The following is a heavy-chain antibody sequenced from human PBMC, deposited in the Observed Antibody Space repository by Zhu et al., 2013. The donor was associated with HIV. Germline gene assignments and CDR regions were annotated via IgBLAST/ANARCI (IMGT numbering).Heavy chain of an antibody. CDR2: INPNSGDA. Sequence: QVQLCSLGREVKKPGAFSEALLQGFWIHLHGFYIHWVRQAPGQGLEWMGWINPNSGDANFVQKFQGRVIMTSDTSISTAYMELSSLRLDDTAVYYCAERLDGSAPFDIWGQGTMLTVSS. CDR3: AERLDGSAPFDI. J-gene: IGHJ3*02. CDR1: IHLHGFY. V-gene: IGHV1-2*02. D-gene: IGHD3-16*01.